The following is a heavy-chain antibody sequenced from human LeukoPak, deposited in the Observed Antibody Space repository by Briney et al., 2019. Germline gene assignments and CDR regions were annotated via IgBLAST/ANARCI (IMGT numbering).Heavy chain of an antibody. D-gene: IGHD3-10*01. CDR3: AKARGGSYYNWFDP. CDR2: IWYDGSNK. J-gene: IGHJ5*02. CDR1: GFTFSSYG. Sequence: GGSLRLSCAASGFTFSSYGMHWVRQAPGKGLEGVAVIWYDGSNKYYADSVKGRFTISRDNSKNTLYLQMNSLRAEDRAVYYCAKARGGSYYNWFDPWGQGTLVTVSS. V-gene: IGHV3-33*06.